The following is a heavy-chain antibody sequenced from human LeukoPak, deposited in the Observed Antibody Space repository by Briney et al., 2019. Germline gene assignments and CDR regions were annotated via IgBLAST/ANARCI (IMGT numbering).Heavy chain of an antibody. D-gene: IGHD3-10*01. Sequence: ASVKVSCKASGYTFTGYYMYWVRQAPGQGLEWTGWINPNSGGTNYAQKFQGRVTMTRDTSISTAYMELSRLRSDDTAVYYCARDLPTIPKLLWFGEARDDAFDIWGQGTMVTVSS. CDR3: ARDLPTIPKLLWFGEARDDAFDI. CDR2: INPNSGGT. CDR1: GYTFTGYY. J-gene: IGHJ3*02. V-gene: IGHV1-2*02.